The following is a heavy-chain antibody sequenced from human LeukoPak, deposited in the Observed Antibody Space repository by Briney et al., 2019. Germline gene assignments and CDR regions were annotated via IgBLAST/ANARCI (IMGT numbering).Heavy chain of an antibody. J-gene: IGHJ4*02. D-gene: IGHD5-12*01. CDR3: PRVRGYRRYDFDY. Sequence: GGSLRLSCAASGFTFSSYAMHWVGQAPGKGLEGVAVISYDGSNKYYADSVKGRFTISRDNSKNTLYLQMNSLRAQDTAVYYCPRVRGYRRYDFDYRGPGTLVPGSS. V-gene: IGHV3-30*04. CDR1: GFTFSSYA. CDR2: ISYDGSNK.